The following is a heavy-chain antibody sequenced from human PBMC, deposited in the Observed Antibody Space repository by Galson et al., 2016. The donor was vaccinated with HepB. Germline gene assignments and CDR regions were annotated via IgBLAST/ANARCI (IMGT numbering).Heavy chain of an antibody. D-gene: IGHD3-10*02. V-gene: IGHV1-69*13. CDR2: IIPIFATT. CDR1: GDTFSNYG. Sequence: SVKVSCKASGDTFSNYGISWLRQAPGQRLEWMGAIIPIFATTTYTQKFQDRVTITADESTGTAYMELSSLRSGDTAVYYCARYRVRPSYNFYMDVWGKGTPVTVSS. J-gene: IGHJ6*03. CDR3: ARYRVRPSYNFYMDV.